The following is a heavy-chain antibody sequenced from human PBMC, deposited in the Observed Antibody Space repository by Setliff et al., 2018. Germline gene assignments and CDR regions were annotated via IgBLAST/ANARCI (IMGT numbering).Heavy chain of an antibody. V-gene: IGHV1-69*10. D-gene: IGHD6-6*01. CDR2: IVPILGIA. CDR1: GGTFSNYA. J-gene: IGHJ4*02. CDR3: ARGGIAARPGSWVYFDY. Sequence: SVKVSCKASGGTFSNYAISWVRQAPGQGLEWMGVIVPILGIANYAQKFQGRVTITRDESMTTAYMEVSSLRSEDTAMYYCARGGIAARPGSWVYFDYWGQGTLVTVSS.